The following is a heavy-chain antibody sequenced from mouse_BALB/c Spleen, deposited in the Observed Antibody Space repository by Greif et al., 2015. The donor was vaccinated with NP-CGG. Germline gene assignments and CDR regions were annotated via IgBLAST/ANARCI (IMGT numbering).Heavy chain of an antibody. Sequence: VKLMESGPGLVAPSQSLSITCTVSGFSLTSYGVHWVRQPPGKGLEWLGVIWAGGSTNYNSALMSRLSISKDNSKSQVFLKMNSLQTDDTAMYYCAREGYYYGSSLFAYWGQGTLVTVSA. J-gene: IGHJ3*01. CDR1: GFSLTSYG. CDR2: IWAGGST. V-gene: IGHV2-9*02. D-gene: IGHD1-1*01. CDR3: AREGYYYGSSLFAY.